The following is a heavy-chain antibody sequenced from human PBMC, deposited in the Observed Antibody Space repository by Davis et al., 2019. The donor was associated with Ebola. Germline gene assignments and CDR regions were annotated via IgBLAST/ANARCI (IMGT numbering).Heavy chain of an antibody. V-gene: IGHV3-33*01. D-gene: IGHD4-17*01. CDR3: ARPDYGPTEGAFDI. Sequence: PGGSLRLSCAASGFTFSNYAIHWVRQAPGKGLEWVAVVWYDGTNKFYADSMKGRFTISRDSSRNMVYLQVNSLTVEDTAVYYCARPDYGPTEGAFDIWGQGTILTVSS. CDR1: GFTFSNYA. J-gene: IGHJ3*02. CDR2: VWYDGTNK.